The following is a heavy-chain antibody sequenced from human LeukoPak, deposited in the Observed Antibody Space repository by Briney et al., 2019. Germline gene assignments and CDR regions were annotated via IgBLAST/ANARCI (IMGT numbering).Heavy chain of an antibody. CDR3: ARPQRGALDY. J-gene: IGHJ4*02. Sequence: GGSLRLSCAASGITFSSYEMNWVRQAPGKGLEWVSYISSSGSTIYYADSVKGRFTISRDNAKNSLYLQMNSLRAEDTAIYYCARPQRGALDYWGQGTLVTVSS. CDR1: GITFSSYE. D-gene: IGHD1-1*01. CDR2: ISSSGSTI. V-gene: IGHV3-48*03.